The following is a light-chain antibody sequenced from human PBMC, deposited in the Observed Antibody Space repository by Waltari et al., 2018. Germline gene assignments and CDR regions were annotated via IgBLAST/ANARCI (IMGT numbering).Light chain of an antibody. Sequence: QSALTHPASVSGSPGQSITTSCTGASSDARGSNSVSCSQQHPGKAPKLMIYDVSNRPSGVSNRFSGSKSGNTASLTISGLQAEDEAVYHCSSYTPTSVLFGGGTKLTVL. CDR2: DVS. CDR3: SSYTPTSVL. V-gene: IGLV2-14*03. J-gene: IGLJ3*02. CDR1: SSDARGSNS.